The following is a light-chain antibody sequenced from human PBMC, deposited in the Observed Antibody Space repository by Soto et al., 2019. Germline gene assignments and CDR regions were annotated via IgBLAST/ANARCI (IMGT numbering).Light chain of an antibody. CDR2: GAS. CDR3: QQYATSPGT. J-gene: IGKJ1*01. CDR1: QSVSDN. V-gene: IGKV3D-15*02. Sequence: EIVLTQSPATLSVSPGERVTLSCRASQSVSDNLAWYQQKPGQAPRLLIYGASIRATDIPARFSGSGSGTEFSLTISSLQSEDFAVYYCQQYATSPGTFGQGTKVAIK.